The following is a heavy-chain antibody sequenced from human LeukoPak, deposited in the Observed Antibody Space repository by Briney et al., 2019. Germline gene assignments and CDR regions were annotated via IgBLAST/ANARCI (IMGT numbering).Heavy chain of an antibody. CDR2: IYYSGST. D-gene: IGHD3-22*01. CDR3: ARGYDSSGYYPYYFDY. J-gene: IGHJ4*02. CDR1: GGSISSYY. V-gene: IGHV4-59*01. Sequence: SETLSLTCTVSGGSISSYYWSWIRQPPGKGLEWIGYIYYSGSTNYNPSLKSRVTISVDTSKNQFSLKLSSVTAADTAVYYCARGYDSSGYYPYYFDYWGQGTLVTVSS.